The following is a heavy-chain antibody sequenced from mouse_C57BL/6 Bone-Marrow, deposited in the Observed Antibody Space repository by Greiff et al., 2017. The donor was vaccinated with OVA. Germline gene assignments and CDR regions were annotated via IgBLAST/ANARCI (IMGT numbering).Heavy chain of an antibody. Sequence: EVQLQQSGAELVRPGASVKLSCTASGFNIKDDYMHWVKQRPEQGLEWIGWIDPENGDTEYASKFQGKATITAAPDSNTAYLQLSSLTSEDTAGYYCTSTTVLATPAGFAYWGQGTLVTVSA. V-gene: IGHV14-4*01. D-gene: IGHD1-1*01. CDR3: TSTTVLATPAGFAY. J-gene: IGHJ3*01. CDR1: GFNIKDDY. CDR2: IDPENGDT.